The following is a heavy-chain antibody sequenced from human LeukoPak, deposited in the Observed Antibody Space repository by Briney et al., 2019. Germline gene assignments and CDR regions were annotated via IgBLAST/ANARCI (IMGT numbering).Heavy chain of an antibody. Sequence: ASVKVSCKASGYTFSNSGISWVRQAPGQGLEWMGWISGNNDNPNYGQNFQGRFTVTSDSSTSTAYMELRNLRSDDTAVYYCASDGTSTDDYWGQGTLVTVSS. J-gene: IGHJ4*02. D-gene: IGHD2-2*01. CDR3: ASDGTSTDDY. V-gene: IGHV1-18*01. CDR2: ISGNNDNP. CDR1: GYTFSNSG.